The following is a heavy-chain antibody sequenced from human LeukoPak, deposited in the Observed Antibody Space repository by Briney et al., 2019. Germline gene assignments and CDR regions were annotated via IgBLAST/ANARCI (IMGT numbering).Heavy chain of an antibody. D-gene: IGHD1-14*01. J-gene: IGHJ4*02. CDR3: ARADTGFSQYFDY. V-gene: IGHV1-2*02. CDR1: GYTFTAYY. CDR2: IHPNSGGT. Sequence: GASVKVSCTASGYTFTAYYMHWVRQAPGQGLEWMGWIHPNSGGTNYAQKFQGRVTMTRDTSISTAYMELSRLRSDDTAVYYCARADTGFSQYFDYWGQGTLVTVSS.